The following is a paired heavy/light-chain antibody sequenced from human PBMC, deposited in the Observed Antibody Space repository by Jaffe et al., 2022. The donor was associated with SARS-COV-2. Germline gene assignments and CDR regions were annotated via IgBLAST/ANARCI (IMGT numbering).Light chain of an antibody. J-gene: IGKJ1*01. CDR3: QQSYRTPT. CDR2: AAS. V-gene: IGKV1-39*01. Sequence: DIQMTQSPSSLSASVGDRVTITCRASQNINTFLNWYQQKPGKAPRVLIYAASSLQRGVPSRFSGGGSGTDFTLTISSLQVEDFATYYCQQSYRTPTFGQGTKVEIK. CDR1: QNINTF.
Heavy chain of an antibody. J-gene: IGHJ4*02. D-gene: IGHD2-2*01. CDR2: IDPTDSYG. CDR3: VRHGGYCSATTCQMFDY. V-gene: IGHV5-10-1*03. CDR1: GFNFTRYW. Sequence: EVQLVQSGAEVKKPGEALRISCKGSGFNFTRYWISWVRQMPGKGLEWMGRIDPTDSYGTNNPSFQGHVTISSDKSVTTVYLQWSSLKASDTAMYYCVRHGGYCSATTCQMFDYWGQGTLVIVSS.